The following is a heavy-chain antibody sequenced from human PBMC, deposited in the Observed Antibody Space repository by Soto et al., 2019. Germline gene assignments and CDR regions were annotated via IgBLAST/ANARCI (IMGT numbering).Heavy chain of an antibody. Sequence: EVQLVESGGGLVKPGGSLRLSCAASGFTFSSYSMNWVRQAPGKGLEWVSSISSSSSYIYYADSVKGRFTISRDNAKNSLYLQMNSLRAEDTAVYYCARETGIVGATGQFDYWGQGTLVTVSS. V-gene: IGHV3-21*01. D-gene: IGHD1-26*01. CDR3: ARETGIVGATGQFDY. CDR2: ISSSSSYI. CDR1: GFTFSSYS. J-gene: IGHJ4*02.